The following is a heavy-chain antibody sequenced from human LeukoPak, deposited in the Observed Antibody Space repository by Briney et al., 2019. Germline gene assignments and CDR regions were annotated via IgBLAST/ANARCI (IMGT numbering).Heavy chain of an antibody. CDR3: ARGGDSSGSIRSAFDI. CDR2: ISSRGST. J-gene: IGHJ3*02. CDR1: GFTVSSNY. V-gene: IGHV3-53*01. D-gene: IGHD3-22*01. Sequence: TGGSLRLSCAASGFTVSSNYMSWVRQAPGKGLEWVSVISSRGSTYYPDSVKGRFTISRDNSKNPLYLQMNRLRAEDTAVYYCARGGDSSGSIRSAFDIWGQGTMVTVSS.